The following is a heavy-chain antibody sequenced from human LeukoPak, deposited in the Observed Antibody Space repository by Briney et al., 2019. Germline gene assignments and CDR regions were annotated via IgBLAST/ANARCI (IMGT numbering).Heavy chain of an antibody. V-gene: IGHV1-2*02. D-gene: IGHD6-13*01. Sequence: ASVKVSCKASGYTFTGYYMHWVRQAPGQGLEWMGWINPNSGGTNYAQKFQGRVTMTRDTSISTAYMELSRLRSDDTAVYYCARPPIAAAEYWFDPWGQGTLVTVSS. CDR3: ARPPIAAAEYWFDP. J-gene: IGHJ5*02. CDR1: GYTFTGYY. CDR2: INPNSGGT.